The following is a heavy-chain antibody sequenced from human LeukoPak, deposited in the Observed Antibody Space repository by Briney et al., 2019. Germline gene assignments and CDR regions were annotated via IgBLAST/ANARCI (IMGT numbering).Heavy chain of an antibody. Sequence: ASVTVSCKASGYTFTGYYMHWVRQAPGQGLEWMGWINPNSGGTNYAQKFQGWVTMTRDTSISTAYMELSRLRSDDTAVYYCARGPVWWLREYYYYGMDVWGQGTTVTVSS. D-gene: IGHD5-12*01. J-gene: IGHJ6*02. V-gene: IGHV1-2*04. CDR3: ARGPVWWLREYYYYGMDV. CDR1: GYTFTGYY. CDR2: INPNSGGT.